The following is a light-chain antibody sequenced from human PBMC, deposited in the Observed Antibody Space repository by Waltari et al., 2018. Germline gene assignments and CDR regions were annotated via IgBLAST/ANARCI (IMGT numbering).Light chain of an antibody. Sequence: SYVLTQPPSVSVAPGKTARITCGGSNLGSKNVNWSQQKPGQAPVLVIYYDSDRPSGIPERFSGSNSGNTATLTISRVEAGDEADYYCQVWESYGDHLVVFGGGTNLTVV. CDR3: QVWESYGDHLVV. CDR1: NLGSKN. CDR2: YDS. V-gene: IGLV3-21*01. J-gene: IGLJ2*01.